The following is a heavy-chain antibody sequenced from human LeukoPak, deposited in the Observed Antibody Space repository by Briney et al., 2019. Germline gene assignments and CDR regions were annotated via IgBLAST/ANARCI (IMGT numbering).Heavy chain of an antibody. J-gene: IGHJ6*03. CDR3: ARDPYNGDYGDFYYYYMDV. Sequence: GGSLRLSCAASGFTFNSYNMNWVRQAPGKGLEWVSSITRSSTYTFYADSVKGRFTISRDNAKNSLYLQTNSLRDEDTAIYYCARDPYNGDYGDFYYYYMDVWGKGTTVTISS. CDR1: GFTFNSYN. D-gene: IGHD3-16*01. CDR2: ITRSSTYT. V-gene: IGHV3-21*06.